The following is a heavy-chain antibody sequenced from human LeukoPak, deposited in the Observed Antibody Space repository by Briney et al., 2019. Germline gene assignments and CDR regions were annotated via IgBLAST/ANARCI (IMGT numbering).Heavy chain of an antibody. V-gene: IGHV3-74*01. J-gene: IGHJ4*02. D-gene: IGHD4-23*01. CDR3: ARADGGVYSWVNY. CDR1: GFTHSSYW. CDR2: INSDGRST. Sequence: PGGSLRLSCAASGFTHSSYWMHWVRQAPAKGLVWVSRINSDGRSTRYADSVKGRFTISRDNAKNTLYLQMDSARAEDTAVYYCARADGGVYSWVNYWGQGTLVTVSS.